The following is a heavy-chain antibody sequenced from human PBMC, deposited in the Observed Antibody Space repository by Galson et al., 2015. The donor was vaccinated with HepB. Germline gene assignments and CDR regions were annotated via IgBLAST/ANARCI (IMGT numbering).Heavy chain of an antibody. D-gene: IGHD2-2*01. Sequence: SVKVSCKASAYTFINYGISWVRQAPGQGLEWMGWISAYNGKTNYIQKFQGRVTMTTDTSTSTAYMELRSLRSDDTAVYYCASGSTGPEAFDIWGQGTIVTVSS. CDR2: ISAYNGKT. V-gene: IGHV1-18*01. J-gene: IGHJ3*02. CDR1: AYTFINYG. CDR3: ASGSTGPEAFDI.